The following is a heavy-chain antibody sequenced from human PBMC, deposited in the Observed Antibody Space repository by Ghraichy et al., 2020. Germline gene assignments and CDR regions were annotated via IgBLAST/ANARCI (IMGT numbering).Heavy chain of an antibody. Sequence: SGPTLVKPTQTLTLTCTFSGFSLSTSGVGVGWIRQPPGKALEWLALIYWDDDKRYSPSLKSRLTITKDTSKNQVVLTMTNMDPVDTATYYCAHRQAFGYCSSTSCLPPFDPWGQGTLVTVSS. V-gene: IGHV2-5*02. CDR3: AHRQAFGYCSSTSCLPPFDP. D-gene: IGHD2-2*01. CDR1: GFSLSTSGVG. CDR2: IYWDDDK. J-gene: IGHJ5*02.